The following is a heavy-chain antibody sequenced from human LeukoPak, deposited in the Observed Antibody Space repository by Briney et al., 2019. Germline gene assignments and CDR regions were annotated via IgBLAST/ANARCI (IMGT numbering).Heavy chain of an antibody. CDR2: IVVGSGNT. CDR1: GFTFTSSA. J-gene: IGHJ6*04. D-gene: IGHD2-15*01. CDR3: AAGAGYCSGGSCYLDYYYYGMDV. V-gene: IGHV1-58*01. Sequence: ASVKVSCKASGFTFTSSAVQWVRQARGQRLEWIGWIVVGSGNTNYTQKFQERVTITRDMSTSTAYMELSSLRSEDTAVYYCAAGAGYCSGGSCYLDYYYYGMDVWGKETTVTVSS.